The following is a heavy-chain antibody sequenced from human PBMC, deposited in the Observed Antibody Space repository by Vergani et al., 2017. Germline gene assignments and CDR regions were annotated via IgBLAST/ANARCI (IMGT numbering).Heavy chain of an antibody. J-gene: IGHJ4*02. V-gene: IGHV4-59*01. CDR2: IYYSGST. CDR3: ARDSTGVRGVYDY. Sequence: QVQLQESGPGLVKPSETLSLTCTVSGGSISSYYWSWIRQPPGKGLEWIGYIYYSGSTNYNPSLKSRVTISVDTSKNQFSLKLSSVTAADTAVYYCARDSTGVRGVYDYWGQGTLVTVSS. D-gene: IGHD3-10*01. CDR1: GGSISSYY.